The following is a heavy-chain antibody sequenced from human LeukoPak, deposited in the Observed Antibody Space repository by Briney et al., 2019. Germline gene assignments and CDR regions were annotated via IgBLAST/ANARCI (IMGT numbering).Heavy chain of an antibody. CDR3: ASYDILTGHNTFDY. CDR1: GYTLTELS. CDR2: FDPEDGET. V-gene: IGHV1-24*01. D-gene: IGHD3-9*01. Sequence: ASVKVSCKVSGYTLTELSMHWVRQAPGKGLEWMGGFDPEDGETIYAQKFQGRVTMTEDTSTDTAYMELSSLRSEDTAVYYCASYDILTGHNTFDYWGQGTLVTVSS. J-gene: IGHJ4*02.